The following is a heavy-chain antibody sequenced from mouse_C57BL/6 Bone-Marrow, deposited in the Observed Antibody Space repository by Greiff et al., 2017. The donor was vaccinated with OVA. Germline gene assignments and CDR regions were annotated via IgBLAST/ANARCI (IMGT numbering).Heavy chain of an antibody. CDR3: ARHDYGSPWFAY. V-gene: IGHV1-26*01. CDR2: INPNNGGT. J-gene: IGHJ3*01. Sequence: VQLQQSGPELVKPGASVKISCKASGYTFTDYYMNWVKQSHGKSLEWIGDINPNNGGTSYNQKFKGKATLTVDKSSSTAYMELRSLTSEDSAVYYCARHDYGSPWFAYWGQGTLVTVSA. CDR1: GYTFTDYY. D-gene: IGHD1-1*01.